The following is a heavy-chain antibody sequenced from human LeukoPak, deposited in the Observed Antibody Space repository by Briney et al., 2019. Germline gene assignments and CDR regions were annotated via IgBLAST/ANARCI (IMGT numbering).Heavy chain of an antibody. CDR3: ARAYGGYYFDY. V-gene: IGHV3-53*01. CDR2: IYSGGNT. J-gene: IGHJ4*02. CDR1: GFTVSSNY. D-gene: IGHD4/OR15-4a*01. Sequence: GGSLRLSCAASGFTVSSNYMSWVRQAPGKGLEWVSVIYSGGNTYYADSVKGRFTISRDNSKNTLYLQMNSLRAEDTAVYYCARAYGGYYFDYWGQGTLVTVSS.